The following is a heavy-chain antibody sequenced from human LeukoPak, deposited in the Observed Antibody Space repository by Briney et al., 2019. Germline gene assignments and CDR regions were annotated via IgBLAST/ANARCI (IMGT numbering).Heavy chain of an antibody. CDR3: ARVTHYYDSSGSNWPLDY. Sequence: PSETLSLTCAVYGGSFSGYYWSWIRQPPGKGLEWIGEINHSGSTNYNPSLKSRVTISVDTSKNQFSLKLSSVTAADTAVYYCARVTHYYDSSGSNWPLDYWGQGTLVTVSS. CDR1: GGSFSGYY. CDR2: INHSGST. V-gene: IGHV4-34*01. D-gene: IGHD3-22*01. J-gene: IGHJ4*02.